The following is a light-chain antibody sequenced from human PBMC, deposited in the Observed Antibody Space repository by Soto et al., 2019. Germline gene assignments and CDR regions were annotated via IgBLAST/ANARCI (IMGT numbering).Light chain of an antibody. V-gene: IGLV2-14*01. CDR2: EVR. CDR1: FNDVGGFDY. Sequence: QSVLTQPASVSGAPGQSITLSCTGTFNDVGGFDYVSWYQHHPGKAPKLLIYEVRNRPSGASNRFSGSRSGKTASLTISGLQAEDKADYYCSSYTSTNTMVFGTGTKLTVL. CDR3: SSYTSTNTMV. J-gene: IGLJ1*01.